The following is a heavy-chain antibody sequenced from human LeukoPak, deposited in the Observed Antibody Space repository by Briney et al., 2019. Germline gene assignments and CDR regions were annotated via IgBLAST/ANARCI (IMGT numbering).Heavy chain of an antibody. CDR2: MNPNSGFT. D-gene: IGHD6-19*01. CDR1: GYAFTSLG. J-gene: IGHJ4*02. CDR3: ARVAGSADY. Sequence: GASVKVSCKASGYAFTSLGINWVRQATGQGLEWMGWMNPNSGFTGSAQKFQGRLTMTRDTSISTAYMGLTSLTSEDTAMYYCARVAGSADYWGQGTLVTVSS. V-gene: IGHV1-8*01.